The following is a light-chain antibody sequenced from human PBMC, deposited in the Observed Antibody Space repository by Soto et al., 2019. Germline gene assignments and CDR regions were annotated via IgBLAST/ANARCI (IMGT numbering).Light chain of an antibody. CDR1: QSISSW. Sequence: DIQMTQSPSTLSAFVGDRVTITCRASQSISSWLAWYQQKPGKAPKLLIYKASNLEIGVPSRFSGSGSGTEFTLTISSLQPDDFATYYCQQYNSYPWTFGQGTKVEIK. J-gene: IGKJ1*01. V-gene: IGKV1-5*03. CDR3: QQYNSYPWT. CDR2: KAS.